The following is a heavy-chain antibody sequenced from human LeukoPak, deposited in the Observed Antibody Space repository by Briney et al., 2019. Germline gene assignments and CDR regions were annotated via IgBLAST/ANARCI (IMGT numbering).Heavy chain of an antibody. J-gene: IGHJ4*02. D-gene: IGHD4-17*01. V-gene: IGHV5-51*01. Sequence: GESLKSSCNGSGYSFTSYWIGWVRQMPGKGLEWMGIIHPADSDTRFSPSFLGQVTISADKSINTAYLQWSRLKASDTAIYYCARMDDYGDYGIYWGQGTLVTVSS. CDR3: ARMDDYGDYGIY. CDR1: GYSFTSYW. CDR2: IHPADSDT.